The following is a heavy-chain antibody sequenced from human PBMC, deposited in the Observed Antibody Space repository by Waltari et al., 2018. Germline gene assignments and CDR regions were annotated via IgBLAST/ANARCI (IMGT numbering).Heavy chain of an antibody. Sequence: QLQESGXGLXXPSQXVSLICXVSGDYIRSXAYSWPWIRPPAGKGLEWMSHYSTPGATDXNPSLXSRVTISIDTXRNQFSLSIRSVTAADAXVYFCAREXGLTFXSRPYNYNGVDXWGPGTTVTVSS. J-gene: IGHJ6*02. CDR1: GDYIRSXAYS. V-gene: IGHV4-61*02. CDR2: YSTPGAT. CDR3: AREXGLTFXSRPYNYNGVDX.